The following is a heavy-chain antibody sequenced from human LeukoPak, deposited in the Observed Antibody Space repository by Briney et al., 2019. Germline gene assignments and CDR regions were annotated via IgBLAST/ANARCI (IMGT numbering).Heavy chain of an antibody. CDR3: ARGSAWNPDY. CDR2: ISYDGNNK. J-gene: IGHJ4*02. V-gene: IGHV3-30*03. Sequence: GGSLRLSCTASGFTFSGYSMNWIRQAPGQGLEWVAVISYDGNNKYYADSVKGRFTFSRDNSKNTLYLQVNRLRAEDTAVYYCARGSAWNPDYWGQGTLVTVSS. D-gene: IGHD1-1*01. CDR1: GFTFSGYS.